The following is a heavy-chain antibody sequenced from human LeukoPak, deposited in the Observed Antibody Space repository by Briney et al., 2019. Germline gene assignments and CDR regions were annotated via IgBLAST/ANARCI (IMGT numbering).Heavy chain of an antibody. V-gene: IGHV3-30*14. CDR1: GFTFSSYV. CDR3: ARGRRPAGYYYDSSGYYYDY. J-gene: IGHJ4*02. CDR2: ISYDGSNE. Sequence: PGGSLRLSCAASGFTFSSYVMHWVRQAPGKGLEWVAIISYDGSNEYYADSVKGRFTISRDNSKNTLYLQMNSLRAEDTAVYYCARGRRPAGYYYDSSGYYYDYWGQGTLVTVSS. D-gene: IGHD3-22*01.